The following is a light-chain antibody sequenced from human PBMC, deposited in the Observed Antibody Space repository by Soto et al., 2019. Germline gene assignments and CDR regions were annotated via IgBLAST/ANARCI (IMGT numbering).Light chain of an antibody. CDR2: DDN. Sequence: QSVLTQPPAVSAAPGQKVIISCSGSSSNIGGNSVSWYQQLPGTAPKLLIYDDNKLPSGIPDRFSGSKSGTSATLGITGFQTGDEADYYCGSWDTSLSAYVFGTATKVTVL. V-gene: IGLV1-51*01. CDR3: GSWDTSLSAYV. CDR1: SSNIGGNS. J-gene: IGLJ1*01.